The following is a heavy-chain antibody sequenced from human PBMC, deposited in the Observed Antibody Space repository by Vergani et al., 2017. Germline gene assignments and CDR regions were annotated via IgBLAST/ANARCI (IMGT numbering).Heavy chain of an antibody. CDR3: ARESLTQYYGSGSYYNPCAFDI. J-gene: IGHJ3*02. Sequence: QVQLVQSGAEVKKPGSSVKVSCKASGGTFSSYAISWVRQAPGQGLEWMGGIIPILGTANYAQKFQGRVTITADESTSTAYMELSSLRSEDTAVYYCARESLTQYYGSGSYYNPCAFDIWGQGTMVTVSS. V-gene: IGHV1-69*01. CDR2: IIPILGTA. D-gene: IGHD3-10*01. CDR1: GGTFSSYA.